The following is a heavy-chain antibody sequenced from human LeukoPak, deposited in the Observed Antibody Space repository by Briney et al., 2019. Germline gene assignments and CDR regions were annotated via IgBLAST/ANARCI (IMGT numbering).Heavy chain of an antibody. J-gene: IGHJ4*02. CDR2: MNPNSGNT. CDR3: ARLESGYYYRFDY. Sequence: ASVKVSCKASGYTFTSYDINWVRQATGQGLEWMGWMNPNSGNTGYAQKFQGRVTITRNTSISTAYMELSSLRSEDTAVYYCARLESGYYYRFDYWGQGTLATVSS. CDR1: GYTFTSYD. D-gene: IGHD3-22*01. V-gene: IGHV1-8*03.